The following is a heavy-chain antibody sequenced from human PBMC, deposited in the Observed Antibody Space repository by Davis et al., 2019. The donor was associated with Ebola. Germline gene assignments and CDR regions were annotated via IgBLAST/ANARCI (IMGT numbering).Heavy chain of an antibody. J-gene: IGHJ5*02. CDR2: ITSDSGRT. Sequence: GESLKISCAASGFTFSAHSMNWVRQAPGKGLEWVSSITSDSGRTSYAESVKGRFTISRDNAKNSLYLQMNSLRAEDTAVYYCARAPAGRWQWPGTACDQWGQGTLVTVSS. CDR1: GFTFSAHS. CDR3: ARAPAGRWQWPGTACDQ. D-gene: IGHD6-19*01. V-gene: IGHV3-21*01.